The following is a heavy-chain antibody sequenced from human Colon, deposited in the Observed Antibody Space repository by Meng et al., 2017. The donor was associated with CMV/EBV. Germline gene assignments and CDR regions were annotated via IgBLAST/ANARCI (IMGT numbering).Heavy chain of an antibody. D-gene: IGHD3-10*01. J-gene: IGHJ5*02. Sequence: GSLRLSCTVSGDSFISYYWSWIRQPPGKGLQWIGYIYYSGTSNYNPSLKSRVTISMDTSKNQFSLKVTSMTAADTAIYYCARGGSGTYHNWFDPWGQGTLVTVSS. CDR2: IYYSGTS. V-gene: IGHV4-59*01. CDR3: ARGGSGTYHNWFDP. CDR1: GDSFISYY.